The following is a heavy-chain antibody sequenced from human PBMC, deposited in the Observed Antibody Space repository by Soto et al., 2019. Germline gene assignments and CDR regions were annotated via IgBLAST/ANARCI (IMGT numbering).Heavy chain of an antibody. CDR1: GFTFSGSA. Sequence: HPGGSLRLSCAASGFTFSGSAMHWVRQASGKGLEWVGRIRSKANSYATAYAASVKGRFTISRDDSKNTAYLQMNSLKTEDTAVYYCTRRQLALYYYYGMDVWGQGTTVTVSS. D-gene: IGHD6-6*01. CDR2: IRSKANSYAT. V-gene: IGHV3-73*01. CDR3: TRRQLALYYYYGMDV. J-gene: IGHJ6*02.